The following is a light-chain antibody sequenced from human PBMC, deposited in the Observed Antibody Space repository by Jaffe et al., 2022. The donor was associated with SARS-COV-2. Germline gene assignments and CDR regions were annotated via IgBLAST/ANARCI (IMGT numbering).Light chain of an antibody. J-gene: IGKJ2*01. CDR3: QQYGSSRRT. Sequence: EIVLTQSPGTLSLSPGERATLSCRASQSVSSSYLVWYQQKHGQAPRLLIYGASSRATGIPDRFSGSGSGTDFTLTISRLEAEDFAVYYCQQYGSSRRTFGQGTKLEIK. V-gene: IGKV3-20*01. CDR2: GAS. CDR1: QSVSSSY.